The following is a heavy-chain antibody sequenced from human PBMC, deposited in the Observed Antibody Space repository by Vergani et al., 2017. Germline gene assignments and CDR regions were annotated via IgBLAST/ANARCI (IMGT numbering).Heavy chain of an antibody. CDR1: GYTFTSYG. V-gene: IGHV1-18*01. J-gene: IGHJ4*02. Sequence: QVQLVQSGAEVKKPGASVKVSCKASGYTFTSYGISWVRQAPGQGLEWMGWISAYNGNTNYAQKPRGRVTMTTDTSTSTAYMELRSLRSDATAVYYCARALLGYCSGGSCYPYYFDYWGQGTLVTVSS. D-gene: IGHD2-15*01. CDR3: ARALLGYCSGGSCYPYYFDY. CDR2: ISAYNGNT.